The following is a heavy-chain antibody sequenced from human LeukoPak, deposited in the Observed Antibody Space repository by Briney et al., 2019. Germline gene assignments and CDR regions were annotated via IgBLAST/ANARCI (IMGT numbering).Heavy chain of an antibody. CDR1: GGSISSSSYF. Sequence: PSETLSLTCTVSGGSISSSSYFWSWIRQPPGKGLEWIGHIHYSGNTYYNPSLKSRVSISVDTSKNHFSLKLSSVTAADTAVYYCARISTSAPYFDYWGQGTLVTVSS. CDR2: IHYSGNT. J-gene: IGHJ4*02. D-gene: IGHD6-6*01. V-gene: IGHV4-30-4*01. CDR3: ARISTSAPYFDY.